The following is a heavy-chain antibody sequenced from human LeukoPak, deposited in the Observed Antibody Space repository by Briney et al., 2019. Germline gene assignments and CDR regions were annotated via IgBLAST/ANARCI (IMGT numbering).Heavy chain of an antibody. CDR1: GGSISSSSYY. CDR2: IYYSGST. D-gene: IGHD6-13*01. Sequence: SETLYLTCTVSGGSISSSSYYWGWIRQPPGKGLEWIGSIYYSGSTYYNPSLKSRVTISVDTSKNQFSLKLSSVTAADTAVYYCARLAAAGTYFDYWGQGTLVTVSS. V-gene: IGHV4-39*01. CDR3: ARLAAAGTYFDY. J-gene: IGHJ4*02.